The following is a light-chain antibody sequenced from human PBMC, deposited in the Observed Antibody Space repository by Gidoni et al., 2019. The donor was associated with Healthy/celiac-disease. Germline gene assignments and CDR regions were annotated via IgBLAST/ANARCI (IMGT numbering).Light chain of an antibody. Sequence: QPVLTHSSSASASLGSSVKLTCTLSRGHSSYIIAWHQQQPGKAPRYLMKLEGSGSYNKGSGVPDRFSGSSSGADRYLTISNLQFEDEADYYCETWDSNTLVFGGGTKLTVL. CDR1: RGHSSYI. CDR3: ETWDSNTLV. J-gene: IGLJ3*02. V-gene: IGLV4-60*02. CDR2: LEGSGSY.